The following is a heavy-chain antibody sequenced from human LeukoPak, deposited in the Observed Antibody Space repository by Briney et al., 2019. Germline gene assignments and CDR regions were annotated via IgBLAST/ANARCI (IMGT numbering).Heavy chain of an antibody. CDR1: GYTFTGYY. CDR2: INPNSGGT. Sequence: ASVKVSCKASGYTFTGYYMHWVRQAPGQGVEWMGWINPNSGGTNYAQKFQGRVTMTRDTSISTAYMELSRLRSDDTAVYYCARDQNQLLSRYYYYYMDVWGKGTTVTVSS. CDR3: ARDQNQLLSRYYYYYMDV. J-gene: IGHJ6*03. D-gene: IGHD2-2*01. V-gene: IGHV1-2*02.